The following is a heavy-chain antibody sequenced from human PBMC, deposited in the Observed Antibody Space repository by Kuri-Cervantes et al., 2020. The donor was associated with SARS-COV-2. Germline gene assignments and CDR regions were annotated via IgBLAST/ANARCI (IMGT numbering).Heavy chain of an antibody. D-gene: IGHD5-18*01. Sequence: SETLSLTCTVSGGSISRYYWSWIRQAAGEGLEWIGRIYTSGNTNYNPSLKSRVTMSVDTSKNQFSLKLSSVTAADTAVYYCARVSWMQLWHRYFDNWGQGTLVTVSS. CDR1: GGSISRYY. V-gene: IGHV4-4*07. J-gene: IGHJ4*02. CDR2: IYTSGNT. CDR3: ARVSWMQLWHRYFDN.